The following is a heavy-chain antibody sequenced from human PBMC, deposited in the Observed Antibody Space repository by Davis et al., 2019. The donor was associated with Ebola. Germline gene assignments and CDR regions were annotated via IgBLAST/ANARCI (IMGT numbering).Heavy chain of an antibody. V-gene: IGHV6-1*01. CDR1: GDRVSINSAG. D-gene: IGHD5-12*01. Sequence: HSQTLSLTCAISGDRVSINSAGWNWIRQSPSRGLEWLGRTYYSSKWYKDYAVSVKSRITINLDTSKNQFSLQLNSVTPEDTAVYYCARGWLRTGMDVWGKGTTVTVSS. CDR2: TYYSSKWYK. J-gene: IGHJ6*04. CDR3: ARGWLRTGMDV.